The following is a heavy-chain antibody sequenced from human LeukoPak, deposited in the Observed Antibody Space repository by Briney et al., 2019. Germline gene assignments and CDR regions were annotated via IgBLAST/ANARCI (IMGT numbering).Heavy chain of an antibody. J-gene: IGHJ4*02. CDR3: ARDGYSSGWYYFDY. Sequence: SVKVSCKASGGTFSTYAVSWVRQAPGQGLEWMGGIIPIFGTANYAQKFQGRVTITTDESTSTAYMELSSLRSEDTAVYYCARDGYSSGWYYFDYWGQGTLVTVSS. V-gene: IGHV1-69*05. CDR2: IIPIFGTA. D-gene: IGHD6-19*01. CDR1: GGTFSTYA.